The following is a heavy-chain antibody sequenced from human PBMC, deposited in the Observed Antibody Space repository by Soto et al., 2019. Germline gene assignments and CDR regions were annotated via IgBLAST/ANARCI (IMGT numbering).Heavy chain of an antibody. CDR2: IYYSGST. CDR3: ARDGSGWSTGHFDY. J-gene: IGHJ4*02. V-gene: IGHV4-31*03. D-gene: IGHD6-19*01. Sequence: TLSLTCTVSGGSISSGGYYWSWIRQHPGKGLEWIGYIYYSGSTYYNPSLKSRVTISVDTSKNQFSLKLSSVTAADTAVYYWARDGSGWSTGHFDYWGQGTLVTVSS. CDR1: GGSISSGGYY.